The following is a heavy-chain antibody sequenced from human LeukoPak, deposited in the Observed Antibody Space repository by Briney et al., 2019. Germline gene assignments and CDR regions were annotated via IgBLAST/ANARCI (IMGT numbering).Heavy chain of an antibody. CDR3: ARDYYYDSSGYFAGDAFDI. Sequence: PGGSLRLSCAASGFTFSSYGMHWVRQAPGKGLEWVTFIRYDGSKKYYADSVKGRFTISRDNSMNTLYLQMNSLRAEDTAVYYCARDYYYDSSGYFAGDAFDIWGQGTMVTVSS. CDR2: IRYDGSKK. J-gene: IGHJ3*02. CDR1: GFTFSSYG. V-gene: IGHV3-30*02. D-gene: IGHD3-22*01.